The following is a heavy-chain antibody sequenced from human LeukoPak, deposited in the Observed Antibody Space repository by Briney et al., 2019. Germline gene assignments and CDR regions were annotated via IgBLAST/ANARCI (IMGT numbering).Heavy chain of an antibody. Sequence: GGSLRLSCLASGFTFNTYAMNWVRQAPGGGLEWVAALSGGRSHIYHADSVMGRFTISRDNVKNSLYLQMNSLRADDTAVYYCTRDLYSMYAKWGQGTLVTVSS. D-gene: IGHD2-8*01. V-gene: IGHV3-21*04. CDR3: TRDLYSMYAK. CDR2: LSGGRSHI. CDR1: GFTFNTYA. J-gene: IGHJ4*02.